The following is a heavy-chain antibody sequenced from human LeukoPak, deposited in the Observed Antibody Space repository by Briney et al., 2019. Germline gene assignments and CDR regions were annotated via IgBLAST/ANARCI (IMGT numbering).Heavy chain of an antibody. CDR3: ARGAATVDY. Sequence: SETLSHTCTVSGGSINSSSYFWGWIRQPPGKGLEWIGTIYYTGSTYYNPSLKSRITISLDTSKNQFSLKLSSVTAAETAVYYCARGAATVDYWGQGTLVTVSS. CDR1: GGSINSSSYF. CDR2: IYYTGST. V-gene: IGHV4-39*01. D-gene: IGHD5-18*01. J-gene: IGHJ4*02.